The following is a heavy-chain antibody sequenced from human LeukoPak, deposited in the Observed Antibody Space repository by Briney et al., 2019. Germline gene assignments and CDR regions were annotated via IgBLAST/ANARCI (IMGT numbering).Heavy chain of an antibody. Sequence: GSLRLSCAASGFTFSSYAMSWVRQPPGKGLEWIGSIYYSGITYYNPPLKSRVTISVDTSNNQFSLKLSSVTAADTAMYYCARLLIYCSSTSCHFDYWGQGTLVTVSS. V-gene: IGHV4-39*01. CDR3: ARLLIYCSSTSCHFDY. CDR1: GFTFSSYA. CDR2: IYYSGIT. J-gene: IGHJ4*02. D-gene: IGHD2-2*01.